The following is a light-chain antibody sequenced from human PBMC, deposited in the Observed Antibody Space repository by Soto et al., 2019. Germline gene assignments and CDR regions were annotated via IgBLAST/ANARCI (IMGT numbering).Light chain of an antibody. CDR3: QQYERPPFA. Sequence: EIVLTQSPGTLSLFPGDRATLSCRASQRVSNSYLAWFQQKPGQAPRLLIYDASSRAAVVPDRVSGGGSGTDFTLTISALEPEDFALYFCQQYERPPFAFGQGTRLEI. V-gene: IGKV3-20*01. J-gene: IGKJ2*01. CDR2: DAS. CDR1: QRVSNSY.